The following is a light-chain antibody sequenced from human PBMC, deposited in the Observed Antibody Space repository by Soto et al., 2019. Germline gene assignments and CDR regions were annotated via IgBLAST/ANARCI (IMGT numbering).Light chain of an antibody. CDR3: QQYNTYSWT. CDR2: DAS. Sequence: DIQMTQSPSSLSASVGDRVTITCRASQSISSWFAWYQQMPGKAPKLLIYDASSLHSGVPSRFSGSGSGTEFTLTISSLQPDDFATYYCQQYNTYSWTFGQGTKVEIK. J-gene: IGKJ1*01. CDR1: QSISSW. V-gene: IGKV1-5*01.